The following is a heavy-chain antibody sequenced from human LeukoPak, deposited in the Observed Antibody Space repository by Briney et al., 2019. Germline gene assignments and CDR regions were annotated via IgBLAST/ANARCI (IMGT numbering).Heavy chain of an antibody. D-gene: IGHD5-24*01. J-gene: IGHJ5*02. Sequence: SETLSLTCAVYGGSFSGYYWSWIRQPPGKGLEWIGEINHSGSTNYNPSLKSRVTISVDTSKNQFSLKLSSVTAADTAVYYCARVPNKRWQQFSWFAPWGQGTLVTVSS. V-gene: IGHV4-34*01. CDR1: GGSFSGYY. CDR3: ARVPNKRWQQFSWFAP. CDR2: INHSGST.